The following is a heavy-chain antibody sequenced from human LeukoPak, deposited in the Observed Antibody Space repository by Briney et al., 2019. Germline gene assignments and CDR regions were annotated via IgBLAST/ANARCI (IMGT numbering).Heavy chain of an antibody. V-gene: IGHV3-48*04. Sequence: PGGSLRLSCAVCTFNLSDYTIHWVRQAPGKGLEWISYISPSDSSIYYADSVKGRFTVSRDSVKNSLYLHMSRLRTEDTAAYFCARDPRSYCTSSKCYYFSYVDVWGRGTTVTVSS. CDR1: TFNLSDYT. J-gene: IGHJ6*03. CDR3: ARDPRSYCTSSKCYYFSYVDV. CDR2: ISPSDSSI. D-gene: IGHD2/OR15-2a*01.